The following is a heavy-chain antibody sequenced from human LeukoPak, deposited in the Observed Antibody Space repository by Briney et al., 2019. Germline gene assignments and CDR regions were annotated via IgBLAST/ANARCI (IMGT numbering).Heavy chain of an antibody. J-gene: IGHJ4*02. CDR2: INHSGST. V-gene: IGHV4-34*01. D-gene: IGHD3-10*01. CDR1: GGSFSGYY. Sequence: SETLSLTCAVYGGSFSGYYWSWIRQPPGKGLEWIGEINHSGSTNYNPSLKSRVTISVDTSKNQFSLKLSSVTAADTAVYYCAREFGYYYGSGVPFDYWGQGTLVTVSS. CDR3: AREFGYYYGSGVPFDY.